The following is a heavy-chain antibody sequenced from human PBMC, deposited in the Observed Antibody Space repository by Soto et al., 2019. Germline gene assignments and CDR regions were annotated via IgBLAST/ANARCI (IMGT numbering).Heavy chain of an antibody. Sequence: SETLSLTCTVSGGSISSYYWSWIRQPPGKGLEWIGYIYYSESTNYNPSLKSRVLISVDTSKNQFSLRLSSVTAADTAVYYCARAGSGRFDPWGQGTLVTVSS. CDR2: IYYSEST. J-gene: IGHJ5*02. CDR3: ARAGSGRFDP. CDR1: GGSISSYY. V-gene: IGHV4-59*12.